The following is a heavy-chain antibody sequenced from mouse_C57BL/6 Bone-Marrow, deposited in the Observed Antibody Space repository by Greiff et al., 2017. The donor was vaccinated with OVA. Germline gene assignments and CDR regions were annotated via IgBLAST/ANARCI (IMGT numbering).Heavy chain of an antibody. V-gene: IGHV5-16*01. Sequence: EVKLMESEGGLVQPGSSMKLSCTASGFTFSDYYMAWVRQVPEKGLEWVANINYDGSSTYYLDSLKSRFIISRDNAKNILYLQMSSLKSEDTATYYCAREGLFWYFDVWGTGTPVTVSS. CDR3: AREGLFWYFDV. J-gene: IGHJ1*03. D-gene: IGHD1-1*02. CDR1: GFTFSDYY. CDR2: INYDGSST.